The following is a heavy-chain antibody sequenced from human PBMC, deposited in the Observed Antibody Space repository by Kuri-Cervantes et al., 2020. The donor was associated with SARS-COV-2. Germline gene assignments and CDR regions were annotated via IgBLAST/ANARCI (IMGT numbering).Heavy chain of an antibody. V-gene: IGHV3-23*01. D-gene: IGHD1-26*01. CDR3: AKDAIVGLSLTETFDI. J-gene: IGHJ3*02. CDR2: ISSGGFT. CDR1: GFTFSSYA. Sequence: GGSLRLSCAASGFTFSSYAMSWVRQAPGKGLEWVSGISSGGFTYYADSVKGRFTISRDNSKNTLYLQMNSLRAEDTAVYYCAKDAIVGLSLTETFDIWGQGTMVTASS.